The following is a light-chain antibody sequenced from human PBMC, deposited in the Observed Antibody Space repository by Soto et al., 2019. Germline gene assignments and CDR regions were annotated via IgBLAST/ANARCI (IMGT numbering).Light chain of an antibody. CDR1: QSISNF. CDR2: TTS. Sequence: DIQMTQSASSLSASVGDRVTITCRTSQSISNFLNWYQQKPGKAPKLLIHTTSTLQSGVPSRFSGSGTGTDFTLTISSLQPEDFATYHCQQSYSTPQNFGGGTKVEI. CDR3: QQSYSTPQN. J-gene: IGKJ4*01. V-gene: IGKV1-39*01.